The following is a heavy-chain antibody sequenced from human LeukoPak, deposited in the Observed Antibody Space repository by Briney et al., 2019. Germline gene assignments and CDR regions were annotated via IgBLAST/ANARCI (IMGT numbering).Heavy chain of an antibody. CDR2: IYYSGST. Sequence: SETLSLTCTVSGGSISSSSYYWGWIRQPPGKGLEWIGSIYYSGSTYYNPSLKSRVTISVDTSKNQFSLKLSSVTAADTAVYYSARDGSYYDSSGYYSPGNYYYGMDVWGQGTTVTVSS. CDR1: GGSISSSSYY. J-gene: IGHJ6*02. V-gene: IGHV4-39*07. CDR3: ARDGSYYDSSGYYSPGNYYYGMDV. D-gene: IGHD3-22*01.